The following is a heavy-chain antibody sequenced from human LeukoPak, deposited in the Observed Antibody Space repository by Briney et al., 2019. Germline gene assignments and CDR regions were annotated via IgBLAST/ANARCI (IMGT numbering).Heavy chain of an antibody. CDR2: MNPNSGNT. CDR1: GYTFTSYD. Sequence: GASVKVSCKASGYTFTSYDINWVRQATGQGLEWMGWMNPNSGNTGYAQKFQGRVTITRNTSISTAYMELSSLRSEDTAVYYCARDGLPQYCSSTSCYGPGDYYMDVWGKGTTVTVSS. CDR3: ARDGLPQYCSSTSCYGPGDYYMDV. V-gene: IGHV1-8*03. J-gene: IGHJ6*03. D-gene: IGHD2-2*01.